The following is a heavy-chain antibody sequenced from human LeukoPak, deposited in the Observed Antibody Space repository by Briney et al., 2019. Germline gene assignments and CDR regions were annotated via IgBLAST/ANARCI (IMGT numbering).Heavy chain of an antibody. D-gene: IGHD3-10*01. CDR3: ARSRVSGSYGMDV. V-gene: IGHV3-66*01. CDR2: IYSVGDT. CDR1: GLTFSSYG. Sequence: GGSLRLSCAASGLTFSSYGMHWVRQAPGKGLEWVAVIYSVGDTYYADSVKGRFTISRDNSKNTLYLQMNSLRAEDTALYYCARSRVSGSYGMDVWGQGTTVTVSS. J-gene: IGHJ6*02.